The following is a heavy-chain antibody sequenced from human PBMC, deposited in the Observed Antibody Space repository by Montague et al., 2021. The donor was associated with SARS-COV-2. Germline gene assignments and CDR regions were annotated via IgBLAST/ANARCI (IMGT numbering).Heavy chain of an antibody. V-gene: IGHV4-61*01. J-gene: IGHJ6*02. CDR1: GGSVSSGSYY. D-gene: IGHD3-3*01. Sequence: SETLSLTCTVSGGSVSSGSYYWSWIRQPPGKGLEWIGYIYYSGSTNYNPSLKSRVTISVDTSKDQFSLKLSSVTAADTAVYYCARDPWHITIFGVVTRYGMDVWGQGTTVPVS. CDR2: IYYSGST. CDR3: ARDPWHITIFGVVTRYGMDV.